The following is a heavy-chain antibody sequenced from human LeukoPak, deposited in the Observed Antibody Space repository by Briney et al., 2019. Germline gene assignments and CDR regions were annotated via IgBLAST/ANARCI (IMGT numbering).Heavy chain of an antibody. J-gene: IGHJ4*02. V-gene: IGHV4-34*01. Sequence: SETLSLTCAVYGGSFSGYYWSWIRQPPRKGLGWIGEINHSRSTNYNPSLKSRVTISVDTSKNQFSLKLSSVTAADTAVYYCAREESRPYYFDYWGQGTLVTVSS. CDR2: INHSRST. CDR1: GGSFSGYY. D-gene: IGHD6-13*01. CDR3: AREESRPYYFDY.